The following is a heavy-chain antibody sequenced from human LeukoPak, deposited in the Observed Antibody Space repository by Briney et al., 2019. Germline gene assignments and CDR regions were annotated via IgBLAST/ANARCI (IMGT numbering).Heavy chain of an antibody. CDR1: GFTFSSYA. D-gene: IGHD6-13*01. V-gene: IGHV3-64D*06. J-gene: IGHJ5*02. CDR2: ISSNGGST. CDR3: VKDAGAAAGTLEGWFDP. Sequence: GGSLRLSCSASGFTFSSYAMHWVRQAPGKGLEYVSAISSNGGSTYYADSVKGRYTISRDNSKNTLYLQMSSLRAEDTAVYHCVKDAGAAAGTLEGWFDPWGQGTLVTVSS.